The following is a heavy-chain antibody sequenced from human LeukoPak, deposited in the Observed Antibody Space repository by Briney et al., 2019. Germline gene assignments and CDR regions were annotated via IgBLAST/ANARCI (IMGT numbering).Heavy chain of an antibody. J-gene: IGHJ6*02. CDR3: AKISPYYYGMDV. Sequence: GGSLRLSCAASGFTFGSYGMHWVRQAPGKGLEWVAAISYDGSYKYYADSVKDRFTISRDYSKNTLYLQMNSLRAEDTAVCYCAKISPYYYGMDVWGQGTTVTVSS. CDR2: ISYDGSYK. CDR1: GFTFGSYG. V-gene: IGHV3-30*18.